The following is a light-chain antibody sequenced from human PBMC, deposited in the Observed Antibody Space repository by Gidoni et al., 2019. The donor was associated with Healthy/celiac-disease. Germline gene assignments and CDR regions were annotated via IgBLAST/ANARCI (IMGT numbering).Light chain of an antibody. Sequence: QSVLTQPPSVSGAPGQRVTISCTGCSSNIGAGYDVHWYQQLPGTAPNLLIYGNSNRPSGVPDRFSGSKSGTSASLAITGLQAEDEADYYCQSYDSSLSGWEVFGGGTKLTVL. CDR3: QSYDSSLSGWEV. V-gene: IGLV1-40*01. CDR1: SSNIGAGYD. CDR2: GNS. J-gene: IGLJ2*01.